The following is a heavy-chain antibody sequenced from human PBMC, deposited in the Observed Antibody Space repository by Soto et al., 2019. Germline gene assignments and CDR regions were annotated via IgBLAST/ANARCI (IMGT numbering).Heavy chain of an antibody. CDR3: ARDPDYDFWSGYYRYYYYYYGMDV. Sequence: GGSLRLSCAASGFTFSSYTMHWVRQTPGKGLEWVAVISYDGSNKYYADSVKGRFTISRDNSKNTLYLQMNSLRAEDTAVYYCARDPDYDFWSGYYRYYYYYYGMDVWGQGTTVTVSS. CDR2: ISYDGSNK. V-gene: IGHV3-30-3*01. CDR1: GFTFSSYT. J-gene: IGHJ6*02. D-gene: IGHD3-3*01.